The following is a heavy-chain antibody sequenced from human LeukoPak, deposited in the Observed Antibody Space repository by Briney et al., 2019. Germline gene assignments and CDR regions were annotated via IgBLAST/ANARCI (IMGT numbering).Heavy chain of an antibody. CDR3: AKGVVGVTSPNSLDY. D-gene: IGHD1-26*01. J-gene: IGHJ4*02. CDR2: ITGSGVST. CDR1: GITFSTYA. V-gene: IGHV3-23*01. Sequence: PGGSLRLSCAASGITFSTYAMSWVRQTPGKGLEWVSAITGSGVSTFYADSVKGRFTISRGNSKNTLFLQMNSLRAEDTAVYYCAKGVVGVTSPNSLDYWGQGTLVTVSS.